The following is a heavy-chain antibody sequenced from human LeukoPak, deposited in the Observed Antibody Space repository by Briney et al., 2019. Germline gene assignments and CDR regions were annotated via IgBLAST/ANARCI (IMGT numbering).Heavy chain of an antibody. CDR1: GGSISSYY. V-gene: IGHV4-4*09. CDR3: ARLGGYNAHFRD. J-gene: IGHJ4*02. CDR2: IYSSGST. D-gene: IGHD5-24*01. Sequence: PSETLSLTCTVSGGSISSYYWSWIRQPPGKGLEWIGYIYSSGSTNYNPSLKSRVTISVDTSKNQFSLKLSSVTAADTAVYYCARLGGYNAHFRDWGQGTLVTVSS.